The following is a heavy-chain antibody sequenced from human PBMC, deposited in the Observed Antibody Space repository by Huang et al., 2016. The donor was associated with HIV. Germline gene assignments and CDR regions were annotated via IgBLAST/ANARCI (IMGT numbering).Heavy chain of an antibody. CDR1: GYTFSDYY. J-gene: IGHJ4*02. CDR3: ARGGLRWPAPFDF. D-gene: IGHD4-17*01. CDR2: INPNTAGT. Sequence: QVQLVQSGAEAKKPGASVRVSCKTAGYTFSDYYGHWVRQAPGQGLQWMGWINPNTAGTNYAQRFQGRLTVTRDRSITTAYMDLTWLTSDDTAVYYWARGGLRWPAPFDFWGQGTLVTVSS. V-gene: IGHV1-2*02.